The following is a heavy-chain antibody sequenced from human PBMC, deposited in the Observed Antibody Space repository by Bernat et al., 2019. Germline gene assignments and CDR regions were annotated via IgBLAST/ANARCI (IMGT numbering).Heavy chain of an antibody. CDR1: GGSISSSSYY. CDR3: ARGVLRYSSSWYNWFDP. CDR2: IYYSGST. J-gene: IGHJ5*02. Sequence: QLQLQESGPGLVKPSETLSLTCTVSGGSISSSSYYWGWIRQPPGKGLEWIGSIYYSGSTYYNPSLKSRVTISVDTSKNQFSLKLSSVTAADTAVYYCARGVLRYSSSWYNWFDPWGQGTLVTVSS. D-gene: IGHD6-13*01. V-gene: IGHV4-39*07.